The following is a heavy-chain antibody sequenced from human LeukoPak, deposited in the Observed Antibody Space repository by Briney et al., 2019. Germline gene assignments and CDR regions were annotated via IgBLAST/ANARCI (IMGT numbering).Heavy chain of an antibody. Sequence: GGSLRLSCAASGFTFSTYSMNWVRQAPGQGLEWFAYISNSGSTVKYGDSMKGRFTISRDNAKKSLYLQMNSLRDEDTAVYYCARRGSYYESSGYWYSFDLWGQGTLVTVSS. CDR1: GFTFSTYS. CDR3: ARRGSYYESSGYWYSFDL. CDR2: ISNSGSTV. D-gene: IGHD3-22*01. V-gene: IGHV3-48*02. J-gene: IGHJ4*02.